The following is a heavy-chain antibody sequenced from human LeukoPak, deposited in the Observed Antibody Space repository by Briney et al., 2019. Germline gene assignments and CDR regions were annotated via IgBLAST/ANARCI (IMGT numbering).Heavy chain of an antibody. D-gene: IGHD5-24*01. Sequence: PSETLSLTCTVSGGSISSYYWNWIRQPAGKGLEWIGRVYSSERSDYNPSLKSRVTMSVDTSKNQFSLKLTSVTAADTAVYYCAREPPMTNKGVEYYYHYMDVWGKGTTVTFSS. V-gene: IGHV4-4*07. CDR2: VYSSERS. J-gene: IGHJ6*03. CDR3: AREPPMTNKGVEYYYHYMDV. CDR1: GGSISSYY.